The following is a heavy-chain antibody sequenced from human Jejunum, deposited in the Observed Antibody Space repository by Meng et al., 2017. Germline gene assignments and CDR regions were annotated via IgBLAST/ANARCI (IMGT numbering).Heavy chain of an antibody. J-gene: IGHJ4*02. CDR1: GDSVTSNSAG. Sequence: QIQLQQSVPGLVEPSQTLSLTCAISGDSVTSNSAGWNWIRQSPSRGLEWLGRTYYRSKWYIDYAVSVKSRITINPDTSKNQFSLHLNSVTPEDTAVYYCAGGGLVRSTRGYFDYWGQETLVTVSS. CDR2: TYYRSKWYI. D-gene: IGHD1-26*01. V-gene: IGHV6-1*01. CDR3: AGGGLVRSTRGYFDY.